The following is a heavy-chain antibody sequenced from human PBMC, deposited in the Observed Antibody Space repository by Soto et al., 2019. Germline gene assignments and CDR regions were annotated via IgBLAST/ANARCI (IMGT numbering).Heavy chain of an antibody. CDR3: ARGVSAGVDY. CDR2: MQPSTGRT. Sequence: ASVKVSCKASGYSFTSLDINWVRQTAGQGLEWMGWMQPSTGRTGYAQKFQGRVTMTRDTSINTAYMELTTLTSDDTAFYYCARGVSAGVDYWGRGTLVTVSS. D-gene: IGHD1-26*01. CDR1: GYSFTSLD. J-gene: IGHJ4*02. V-gene: IGHV1-8*01.